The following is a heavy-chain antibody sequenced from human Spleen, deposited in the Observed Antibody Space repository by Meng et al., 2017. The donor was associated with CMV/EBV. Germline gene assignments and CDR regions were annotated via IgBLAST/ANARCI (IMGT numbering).Heavy chain of an antibody. J-gene: IGHJ6*02. Sequence: GGSLRLSCQASGFTFGNFAMSWVRQAPGKGLEWVSSISSSSSFISYVDSVKGRFTISRDNAENSLYLHMNGLRAEDTAVYFCARESSGSFVLDVWGQGTTVTVSS. CDR1: GFTFGNFA. V-gene: IGHV3-21*01. CDR3: ARESSGSFVLDV. D-gene: IGHD3-22*01. CDR2: ISSSSSFI.